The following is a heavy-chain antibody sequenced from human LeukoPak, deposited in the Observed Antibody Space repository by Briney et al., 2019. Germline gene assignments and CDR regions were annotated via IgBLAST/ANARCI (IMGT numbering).Heavy chain of an antibody. V-gene: IGHV3-21*01. CDR3: ARGIAVAGTDSYYYYGMDV. D-gene: IGHD6-19*01. J-gene: IGHJ6*01. Sequence: PGGSLRLSCAASGFTFSSYSMNWVRQAPGKGLEWVSSISSSSSYIYYADSVKGRFTISRNNAKNSLYLQMNSLRAEDTAVYYCARGIAVAGTDSYYYYGMDVWGKGPRSPSPQ. CDR2: ISSSSSYI. CDR1: GFTFSSYS.